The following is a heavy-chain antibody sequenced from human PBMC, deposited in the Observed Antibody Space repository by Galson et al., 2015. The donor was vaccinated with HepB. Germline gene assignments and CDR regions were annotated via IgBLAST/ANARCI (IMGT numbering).Heavy chain of an antibody. D-gene: IGHD3-16*01. V-gene: IGHV3-NL1*01. CDR2: INGRGSTR. J-gene: IGHJ5*02. CDR3: VKEGSWFGGDWFDP. Sequence: SLRLSCAASGFTFSSYNMHWVRQAPGKGLEWVSGINGRGSTRSYSDAVKGRFSISRDNSKDTVFLQMDNLRAEDTAVYYCVKEGSWFGGDWFDPWGQGARVTVS. CDR1: GFTFSSYN.